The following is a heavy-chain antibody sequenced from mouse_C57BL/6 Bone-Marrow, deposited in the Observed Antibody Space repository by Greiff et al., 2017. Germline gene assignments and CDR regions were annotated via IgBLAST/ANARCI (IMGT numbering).Heavy chain of an antibody. Sequence: QVQLQQSGAELARPGASVKMSCKASGYTFTSYTMQWVKQRPGQGLEWIGEINPSSGYTKYNQKFKDKATLTADTSSSTAYMQLSSLTSEYSAGYYCARRTYGDYWGQGTTLTVSA. CDR3: ARRTYGDY. CDR1: GYTFTSYT. J-gene: IGHJ2*01. D-gene: IGHD1-2*01. V-gene: IGHV1-4*01. CDR2: INPSSGYT.